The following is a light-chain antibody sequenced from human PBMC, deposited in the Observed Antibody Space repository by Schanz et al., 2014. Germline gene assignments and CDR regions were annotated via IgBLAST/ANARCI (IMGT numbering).Light chain of an antibody. Sequence: QSALAQPASVSGSPGQSITISCTGTSSDVGNYRLVSWYQQHPGKAPKLIISEDTERPSGVSHRFSGSKSANTASLTISGLQAEDEADYYCCSYAGRSVYVFGGGTKLTVL. CDR1: SSDVGNYRL. CDR3: CSYAGRSVYV. CDR2: EDT. V-gene: IGLV2-23*01. J-gene: IGLJ1*01.